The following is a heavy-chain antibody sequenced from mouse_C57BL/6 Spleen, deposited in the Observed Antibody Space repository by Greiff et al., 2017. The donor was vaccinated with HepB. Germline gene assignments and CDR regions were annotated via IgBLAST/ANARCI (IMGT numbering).Heavy chain of an antibody. V-gene: IGHV1-9*01. CDR3: ARVGSYYGSSPWFAY. J-gene: IGHJ3*01. D-gene: IGHD1-1*01. Sequence: VQLQQSGAELMKPGASVKLSCKATGYTFTGYWIEWVKQRPGHGLEWIGEILPGSGSTNYNEKFKGKSTFTADTSSNTAYMQLSSLTTEDSAIYYCARVGSYYGSSPWFAYWGQRTLVTVSA. CDR2: ILPGSGST. CDR1: GYTFTGYW.